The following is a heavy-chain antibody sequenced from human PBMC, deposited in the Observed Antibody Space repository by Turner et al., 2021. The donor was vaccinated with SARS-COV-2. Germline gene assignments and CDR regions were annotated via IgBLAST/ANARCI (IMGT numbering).Heavy chain of an antibody. J-gene: IGHJ6*02. Sequence: EVQLVESGGGLIQRGGSLRLSCAASGLTVSSNYMSWVRQAPGKGLEWVSVIYSGDSTYYADSVKGRFTISRDNSKNTLYLQMNSLRAEDTAVYYCARDLMEVGGMDVWGQGTTVTVSS. D-gene: IGHD3-3*01. V-gene: IGHV3-53*01. CDR2: IYSGDST. CDR3: ARDLMEVGGMDV. CDR1: GLTVSSNY.